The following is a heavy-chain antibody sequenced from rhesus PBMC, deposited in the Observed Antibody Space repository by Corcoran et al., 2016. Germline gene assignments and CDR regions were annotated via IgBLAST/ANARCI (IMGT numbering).Heavy chain of an antibody. CDR2: IDCDDDK. V-gene: IGHV2S2*01. CDR1: GFSLSTSGMR. Sequence: QVTLKESGPALVKPTQTLTLTCTFSGFSLSTSGMRVSWIRQPPGKALEWLGRIDCDDDKYYTTSMKSRLTSSKDTSKNQVVLTMTNMDPMDTATYYCARSFPSAYSSLDVWGRGVLVTVSS. D-gene: IGHD1-44*01. CDR3: ARSFPSAYSSLDV. J-gene: IGHJ5-2*02.